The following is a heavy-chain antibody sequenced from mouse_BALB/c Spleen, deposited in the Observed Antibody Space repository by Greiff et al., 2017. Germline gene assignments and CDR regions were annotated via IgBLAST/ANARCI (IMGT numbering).Heavy chain of an antibody. CDR2: ISSGGSYT. Sequence: EVKLMESGGDLVKPGGSLKLSCAASGFTFSSYGMSWVRQTPDKRLEWVATISSGGSYTYYPDSVKGRFTISRDNAKNTLYLQMSSLKSEDTAMYYCARHGDGYYAMDYWGQGTSVTVSS. J-gene: IGHJ4*01. D-gene: IGHD2-3*01. CDR1: GFTFSSYG. V-gene: IGHV5-6*01. CDR3: ARHGDGYYAMDY.